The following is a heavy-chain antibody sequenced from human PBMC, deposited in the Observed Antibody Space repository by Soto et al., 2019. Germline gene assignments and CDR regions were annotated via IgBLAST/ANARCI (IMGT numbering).Heavy chain of an antibody. D-gene: IGHD3-22*01. CDR3: SRDLGHYEFDY. V-gene: IGHV1-69*12. CDR2: IIPIFGTA. J-gene: IGHJ4*02. CDR1: GGTFSSYA. Sequence: HVQLVQSEAEVKKPGSSVKVSCKASGGTFSSYAISWVRQSPGQGLEWMRGIIPIFGTAKYANKCQGRVTITADDSTSTAYMKLSILRSEDTAVYYCSRDLGHYEFDYWCQGTMVTVSS.